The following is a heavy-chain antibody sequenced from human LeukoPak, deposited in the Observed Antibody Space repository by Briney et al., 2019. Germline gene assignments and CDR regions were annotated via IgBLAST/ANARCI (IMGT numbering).Heavy chain of an antibody. V-gene: IGHV1-69*02. CDR3: ASRGVVSPPDGYGMDV. CDR2: IIPILGIA. CDR1: GGTFSSYT. D-gene: IGHD4-23*01. Sequence: GASVKVSCKASGGTFSSYTISWVRQAPGQGLEWMGRIIPILGIANYAQKFQGRVTITADKSTSTAYMELSSLRSEDTAVYYCASRGVVSPPDGYGMDVWGQGTTVTVSS. J-gene: IGHJ6*02.